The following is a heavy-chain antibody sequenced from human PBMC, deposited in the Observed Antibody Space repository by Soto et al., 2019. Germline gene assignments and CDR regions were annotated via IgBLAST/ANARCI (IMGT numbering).Heavy chain of an antibody. CDR2: IYYSGST. J-gene: IGHJ5*02. CDR3: ASKYCSDDSCYPVPYNCFAP. Sequence: SETLSLTCTVSGVSISSSSYYWGWIRQPPGKGLEWIGSIYYSGSTYYNPSLKSRVTISVDTSKNQFSLNLSSVTAADTAVYFCASKYCSDDSCYPVPYNCFAPGGQGTLVPSPQ. CDR1: GVSISSSSYY. D-gene: IGHD2-15*01. V-gene: IGHV4-39*01.